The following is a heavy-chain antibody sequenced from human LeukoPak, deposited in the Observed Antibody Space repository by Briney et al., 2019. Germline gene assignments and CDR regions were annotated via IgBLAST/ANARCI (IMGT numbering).Heavy chain of an antibody. V-gene: IGHV3-33*01. CDR2: IWYDGSNK. Sequence: GGSLRLSCAASGFTFSSYGMHWVRQAPGKGLEWVAVIWYDGSNKYYADSVKGRFTISRDNSKNTLYLQMNSLRAEDTAVYYCARGGYCSGGSCYKDNWFDPWGQGTLVTVPS. CDR1: GFTFSSYG. CDR3: ARGGYCSGGSCYKDNWFDP. D-gene: IGHD2-15*01. J-gene: IGHJ5*02.